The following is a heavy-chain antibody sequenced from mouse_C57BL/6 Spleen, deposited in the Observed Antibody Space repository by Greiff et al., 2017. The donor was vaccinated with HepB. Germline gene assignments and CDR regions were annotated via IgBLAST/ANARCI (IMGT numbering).Heavy chain of an antibody. J-gene: IGHJ3*01. CDR3: ARWASTTGD. D-gene: IGHD2-14*01. CDR1: GYTFTDYY. Sequence: EVQLQQSGPELVKPGASVKISCKASGYTFTDYYMNWVKQSHGKSLEWIGDINPNNGGTSYNQKFKGKATLTVDKSSSTAYMELRSLTSEDSAVYYCARWASTTGDWGQGTLVTVSA. V-gene: IGHV1-26*01. CDR2: INPNNGGT.